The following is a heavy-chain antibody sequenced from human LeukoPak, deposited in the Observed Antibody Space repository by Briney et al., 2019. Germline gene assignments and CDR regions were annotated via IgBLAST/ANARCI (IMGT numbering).Heavy chain of an antibody. Sequence: ASVKVSFKASGYTFISYDINWVRQATGQGLEWMGWMNPNSGNTGYAQKFQGRVTMTRNTSISTAYMELSSLRSEDTAVYYCARIGVRGVSISRPLDYWGQGTLVTVSS. V-gene: IGHV1-8*01. CDR1: GYTFISYD. CDR3: ARIGVRGVSISRPLDY. CDR2: MNPNSGNT. D-gene: IGHD3-10*01. J-gene: IGHJ4*02.